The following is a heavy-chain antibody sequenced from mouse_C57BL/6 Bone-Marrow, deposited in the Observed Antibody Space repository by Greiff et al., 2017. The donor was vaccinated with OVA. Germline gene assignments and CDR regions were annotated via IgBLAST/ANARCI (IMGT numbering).Heavy chain of an antibody. J-gene: IGHJ4*01. D-gene: IGHD4-1*01. V-gene: IGHV5-15*04. CDR3: ARRANWVYAMDY. CDR1: GFTFSDYG. CDR2: ISNLAYSI. Sequence: DVHLVESGGGLVQPGGSLKLSCAASGFTFSDYGMAWVRQAPRKGPEWVAFISNLAYSIYYADTVTGRFTISRENAKNALYLEMSSLRSEDTAMYDCARRANWVYAMDYWGQGTSVTVSS.